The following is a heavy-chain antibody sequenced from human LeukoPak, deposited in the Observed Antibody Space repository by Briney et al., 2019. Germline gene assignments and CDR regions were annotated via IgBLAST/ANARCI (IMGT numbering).Heavy chain of an antibody. CDR2: INPSGGST. V-gene: IGHV1-46*01. J-gene: IGHJ6*02. CDR3: ARDRQKMNYYDGMDV. CDR1: GYTFTNYY. Sequence: ASVKVSYTASGYTFTNYYTHWVRRAPGQGLEWMGIINPSGGSTIYAQKFQGRVTMTTDTSTSTVYMELSSLRSEDTAVYYCARDRQKMNYYDGMDVWGQGTTVTVSS. D-gene: IGHD5-24*01.